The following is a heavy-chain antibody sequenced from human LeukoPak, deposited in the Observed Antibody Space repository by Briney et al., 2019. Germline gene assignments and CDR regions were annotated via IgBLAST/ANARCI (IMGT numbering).Heavy chain of an antibody. V-gene: IGHV3-48*01. CDR3: ARDWQRGIAAAGPAY. Sequence: PGGSLRLSCAASGFTFSNTWMNWVRQAPGKGLEWVSYISSSSSTIYYADSVKGRFTISRDNAKNSLYLQMNSLRAEDTALYYCARDWQRGIAAAGPAYWGQGTLVTVSS. CDR2: ISSSSSTI. CDR1: GFTFSNTW. D-gene: IGHD6-13*01. J-gene: IGHJ4*02.